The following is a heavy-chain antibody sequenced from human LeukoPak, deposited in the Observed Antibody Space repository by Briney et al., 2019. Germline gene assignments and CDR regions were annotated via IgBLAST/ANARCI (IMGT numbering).Heavy chain of an antibody. CDR3: ARQAYSSNLGWFDP. CDR2: SYNSGST. V-gene: IGHV4-39*01. CDR1: GGSISSSTYY. Sequence: TLSLTCSVSGGSISSSTYYWGWIRQPPGKGLEWIGNSYNSGSTYYNPSLKSRVTISVDTSKNQFSLKLSSVTAADTAVYYCARQAYSSNLGWFDPWGQGTLVTVSS. D-gene: IGHD6-13*01. J-gene: IGHJ5*02.